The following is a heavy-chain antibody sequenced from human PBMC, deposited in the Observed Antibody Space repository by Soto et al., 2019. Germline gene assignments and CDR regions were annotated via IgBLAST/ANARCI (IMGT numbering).Heavy chain of an antibody. CDR3: ARVLGDCDGDCYAIEDAAIDI. D-gene: IGHD2-21*02. V-gene: IGHV1-69*01. Sequence: QVQLVQSGAEVKKPGSSVKVSCKASGGTFSNYAINWVRQGPGQGLEWMGGIIPIFGPPNYAQNFQGRVTITADESTSTAYMELSSLRSEDTAGYYCARVLGDCDGDCYAIEDAAIDIWGQGTMVSVSS. J-gene: IGHJ3*02. CDR2: IIPIFGPP. CDR1: GGTFSNYA.